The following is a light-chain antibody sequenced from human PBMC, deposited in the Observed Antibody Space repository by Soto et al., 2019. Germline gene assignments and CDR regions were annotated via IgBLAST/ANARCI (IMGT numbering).Light chain of an antibody. CDR3: QQGHDWPLT. CDR2: VTS. V-gene: IGKV1-12*01. CDR1: QGLRGS. Sequence: DIQMTQSPSSVSASVGDRVTITCRAPQGLRGSLAWYQQKPGKVHKLLISVTSRLQSGVPSRFTGSASGTDFTLTIDSLHPEEPATYYCQQGHDWPLTVGQGTRQEIK. J-gene: IGKJ5*01.